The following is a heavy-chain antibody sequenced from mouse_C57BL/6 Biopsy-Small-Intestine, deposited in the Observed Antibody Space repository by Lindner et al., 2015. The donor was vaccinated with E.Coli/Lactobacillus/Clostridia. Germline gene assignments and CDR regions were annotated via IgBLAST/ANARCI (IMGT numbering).Heavy chain of an antibody. CDR1: GYSFNVYF. CDR2: INPYNDDT. D-gene: IGHD1-1*02. CDR3: ARVGYGDSFDY. Sequence: VQLQESGPELVKPGASVKMSCKASGYSFNVYFMNWVKQSHGKSLEWIGRINPYNDDTFYNQKFKGKATLTVDKSSSTAHMELRSLTSEDSALYYCARVGYGDSFDYWGQGTTLTVSS. J-gene: IGHJ2*01. V-gene: IGHV1-20*01.